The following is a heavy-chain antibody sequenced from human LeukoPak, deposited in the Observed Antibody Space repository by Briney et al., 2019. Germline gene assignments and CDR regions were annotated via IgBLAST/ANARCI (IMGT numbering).Heavy chain of an antibody. D-gene: IGHD2-2*01. Sequence: GGSLGPSCAAPGFTFSTYGMHWVRQAPGKGLEWVAIISYDGNDKDYADSVRGRFTISRDNSKNTLYLQMNSLRGEDTAVYYCAKSTAPAGYYLDYWGQGILVTVSS. CDR3: AKSTAPAGYYLDY. CDR2: ISYDGNDK. J-gene: IGHJ4*02. V-gene: IGHV3-30*18. CDR1: GFTFSTYG.